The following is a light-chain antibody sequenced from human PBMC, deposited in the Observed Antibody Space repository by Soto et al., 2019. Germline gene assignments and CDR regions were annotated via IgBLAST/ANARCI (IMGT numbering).Light chain of an antibody. CDR3: SSYTGSSTKL. CDR2: DVS. CDR1: SSDVGGYNY. V-gene: IGLV2-14*03. Sequence: QSVLTQPASVSGSPGQSITISCNGTSSDVGGYNYVSWYQQHPGKAPKLMIYDVSSRPSGVSNRFSGSKSGNTASLTISGLQPEDEADYYCSSYTGSSTKLFGGGTKVTVL. J-gene: IGLJ2*01.